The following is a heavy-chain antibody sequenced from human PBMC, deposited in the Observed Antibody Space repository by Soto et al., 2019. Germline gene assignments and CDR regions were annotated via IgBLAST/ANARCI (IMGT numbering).Heavy chain of an antibody. J-gene: IGHJ6*03. CDR3: ARENNLGPHYYMDV. V-gene: IGHV1-69*08. D-gene: IGHD7-27*01. CDR2: IIPILGIA. CDR1: GGTFSSYT. Sequence: QVQLVQSGAEVKKPGSSVKVSCKASGGTFSSYTISWVRQAPGQGLEWMGRIIPILGIANYAQKFQGRVTITADKSTSTAYMELSSLRSEDTSVYYCARENNLGPHYYMDVWGKGTTVTVSS.